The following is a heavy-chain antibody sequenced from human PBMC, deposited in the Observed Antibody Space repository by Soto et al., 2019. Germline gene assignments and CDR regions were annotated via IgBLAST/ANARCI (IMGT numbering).Heavy chain of an antibody. CDR2: ISSSSSYI. CDR3: ARGMGRVRGAPFDY. CDR1: GFTFSSYS. D-gene: IGHD3-10*01. Sequence: EVQLVESGGGLVKPGGSLRISCAASGFTFSSYSMNCVRQAPGTGLEWVSSISSSSSYIYYADSVKGRFTISRDNAKNSLYLQMNSLRAEDTAVYYCARGMGRVRGAPFDYWGQGTLVTVSS. V-gene: IGHV3-21*01. J-gene: IGHJ4*02.